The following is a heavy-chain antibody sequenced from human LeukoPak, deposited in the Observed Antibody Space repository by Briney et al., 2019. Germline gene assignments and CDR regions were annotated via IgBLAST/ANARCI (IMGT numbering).Heavy chain of an antibody. V-gene: IGHV1-69*04. D-gene: IGHD3-3*01. CDR1: GGTFSSYA. CDR2: IIPILGIA. J-gene: IGHJ4*02. Sequence: GSSVKVSCKASGGTFSSYAISWVRQAPGQGLEWMGRIIPILGIANYARKFQGRVTITADKSTSTAYMELSSLRSEDTAVYYCARGSDSDYDFWSGPVDYWGQGTLVTVSS. CDR3: ARGSDSDYDFWSGPVDY.